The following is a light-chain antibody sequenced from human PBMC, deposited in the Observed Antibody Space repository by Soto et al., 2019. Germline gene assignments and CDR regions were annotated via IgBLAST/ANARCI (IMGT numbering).Light chain of an antibody. V-gene: IGKV2-28*01. J-gene: IGKJ5*01. CDR3: MQVLQSPST. CDR1: QSLLHSHGYHY. Sequence: DIVMTQSPLSLPVTPGEPASISCRSSQSLLHSHGYHYLDWYLQKPGQSPQLLIYLASNRASGVPDRFSGSRAGTDFTQKSSRVEDEHVWVYSGMQVLQSPSTLGQGTRLEIK. CDR2: LAS.